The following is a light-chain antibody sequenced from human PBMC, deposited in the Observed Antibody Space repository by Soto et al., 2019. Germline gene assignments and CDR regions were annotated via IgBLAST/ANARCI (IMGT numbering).Light chain of an antibody. Sequence: QSALTQPASVSESPAQSTTISCTATSSDIGAYDYVSWFQQHPGKAPKLMISEVNNRPSGVSNRFSGSKSGNTAYLTISGLQVEDEAEYFCSSFTTTSTHVFGTGTKVTVL. V-gene: IGLV2-14*01. J-gene: IGLJ1*01. CDR1: SSDIGAYDY. CDR3: SSFTTTSTHV. CDR2: EVN.